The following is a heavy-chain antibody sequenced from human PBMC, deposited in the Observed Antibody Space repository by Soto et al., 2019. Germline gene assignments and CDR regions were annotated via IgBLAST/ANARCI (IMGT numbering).Heavy chain of an antibody. D-gene: IGHD3-10*01. CDR1: GYTFTSYG. CDR3: ARGRLYGAGTGNPDV. Sequence: QVQLVQSGAEVKKPGASVKVSCKASGYTFTSYGIIWVRQAPGQVLEWMGWISSYNVNTNYAQKHQGRVPMTTDSATSTAYMERRSLRSDDTAVEYCARGRLYGAGTGNPDVWGKGTTVTVSS. CDR2: ISSYNVNT. J-gene: IGHJ6*04. V-gene: IGHV1-18*01.